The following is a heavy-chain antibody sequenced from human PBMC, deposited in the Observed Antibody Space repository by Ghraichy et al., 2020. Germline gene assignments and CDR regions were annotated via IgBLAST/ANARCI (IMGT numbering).Heavy chain of an antibody. V-gene: IGHV3-30*18. CDR2: ISYDGSNK. J-gene: IGHJ4*02. CDR3: AKDGAQGVGARAPFDY. CDR1: GFTFSSYG. D-gene: IGHD1-26*01. Sequence: GGSLRLACAASGFTFSSYGMHWVRQAPGKGLEWVAVISYDGSNKYYADSVKGRFTISRDNSKNTLYLQMNSLRAEDTAVYYCAKDGAQGVGARAPFDYWGQGTLVTVSS.